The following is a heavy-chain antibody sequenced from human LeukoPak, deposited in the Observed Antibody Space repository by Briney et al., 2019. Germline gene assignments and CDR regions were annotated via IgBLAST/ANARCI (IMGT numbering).Heavy chain of an antibody. J-gene: IGHJ3*02. CDR2: IIPIFGTA. Sequence: SVKVSCKASGGTFSSYAISWVRQAPGQGLEWMGGIIPIFGTANYAQKFQSRVTITADESTSTAYMELSSLRSEDTAVYYCARGGITGTTRGPTRLNDAFDIWGQGTMVTVSS. CDR1: GGTFSSYA. V-gene: IGHV1-69*13. D-gene: IGHD1-20*01. CDR3: ARGGITGTTRGPTRLNDAFDI.